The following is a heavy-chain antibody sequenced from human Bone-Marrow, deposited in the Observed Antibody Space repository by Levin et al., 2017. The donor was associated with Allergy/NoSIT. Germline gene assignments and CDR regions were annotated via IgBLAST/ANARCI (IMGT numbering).Heavy chain of an antibody. Sequence: SETLSLTCAVYGGSFSGYYWSWIRQPPGKGLEWIGEINHSGSTNYNPSLKSRVTISVDTSKNQFSLKLSSVTAADTAVYYCANRAYCSSTSCYNVDYGMDGWGQGTTVTVSS. J-gene: IGHJ6*02. D-gene: IGHD2-2*02. CDR1: GGSFSGYY. CDR2: INHSGST. V-gene: IGHV4-34*01. CDR3: ANRAYCSSTSCYNVDYGMDG.